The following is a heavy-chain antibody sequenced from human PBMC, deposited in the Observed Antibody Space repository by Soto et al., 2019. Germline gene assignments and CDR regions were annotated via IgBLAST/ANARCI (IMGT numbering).Heavy chain of an antibody. V-gene: IGHV4-30-4*01. D-gene: IGHD6-13*01. CDR1: GGSISSGDYY. Sequence: SETLSLTCTVSGGSISSGDYYWSWIRQPPGKGLEWIGYIYYSGSTYYNPSLKSRVTISVDTSKNQFSLKLSSVTAADTAVYYCATGRERLKQQLTRYYYYYYGMDVWGQGTTVTVSS. J-gene: IGHJ6*02. CDR2: IYYSGST. CDR3: ATGRERLKQQLTRYYYYYYGMDV.